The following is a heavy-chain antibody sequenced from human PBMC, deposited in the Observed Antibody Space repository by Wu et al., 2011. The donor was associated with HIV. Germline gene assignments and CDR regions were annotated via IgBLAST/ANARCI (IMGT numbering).Heavy chain of an antibody. J-gene: IGHJ4*02. CDR3: ARDPPGYPYYFDY. D-gene: IGHD5-12*01. CDR1: GYTFTSYG. V-gene: IGHV1-18*01. Sequence: QVQLVQSGVEVKKPGASVKVSCKASGYTFTSYGISWVRQAPGQGLEWIGWISTYNGKTNSAQKLQGRVTMTTDTSTSTVYMEVRSLRSDDTAVYYCARDPPGYPYYFDYWGQGTLVTVSS. CDR2: ISTYNGKT.